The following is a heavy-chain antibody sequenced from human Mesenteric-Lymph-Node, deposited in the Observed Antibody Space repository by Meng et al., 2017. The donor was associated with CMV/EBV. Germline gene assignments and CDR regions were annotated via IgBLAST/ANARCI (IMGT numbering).Heavy chain of an antibody. CDR1: GGSVSSGSYY. J-gene: IGHJ6*02. V-gene: IGHV4-61*01. CDR3: ARELAVSGYYYYGMDV. CDR2: IYYSGST. D-gene: IGHD6-19*01. Sequence: SETLSLTCTVSGGSVSSGSYYWSWIRQPPGKGLEWIGYIYYSGSTNYNPSLKSRVTISVDTSKNQFSLKVNSVTSADTAVYYCARELAVSGYYYYGMDVWGQGTTVTVSS.